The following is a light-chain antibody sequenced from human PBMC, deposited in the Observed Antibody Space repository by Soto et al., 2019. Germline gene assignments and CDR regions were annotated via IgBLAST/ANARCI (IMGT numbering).Light chain of an antibody. CDR2: DAS. V-gene: IGKV3-11*01. CDR1: QSVDTY. Sequence: EVVLTQSPATLSLSPGERATLSCRASQSVDTYLAWYQQKPGQPPRLLIYDASNRATGIPARFSGSGSGTDFTLTITTLEPEDFAVYYCQQYDTSPPLYTFGQGTKLEIK. J-gene: IGKJ2*01. CDR3: QQYDTSPPLYT.